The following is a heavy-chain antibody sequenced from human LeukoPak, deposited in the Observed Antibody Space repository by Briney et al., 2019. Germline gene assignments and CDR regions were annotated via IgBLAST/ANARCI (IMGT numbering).Heavy chain of an antibody. CDR3: ARAKAYDYVWGGYRYRKGSALDI. V-gene: IGHV3-30*03. D-gene: IGHD3-16*02. CDR1: GFTFSSYD. CDR2: ISYDGSNK. J-gene: IGHJ3*02. Sequence: WVSLRLSCAASGFTFSSYDMHRLPQAPGKGLEGGAVISYDGSNKYSEDSVKGRFTISRDNGKNYLYLQMNSLRAEDTALYYCARAKAYDYVWGGYRYRKGSALDIWGQGTMVTVSS.